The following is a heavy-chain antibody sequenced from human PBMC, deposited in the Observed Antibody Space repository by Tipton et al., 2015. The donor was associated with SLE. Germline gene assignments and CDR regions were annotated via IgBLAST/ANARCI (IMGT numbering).Heavy chain of an antibody. CDR1: GGSISSSSYY. CDR2: IYYSGST. J-gene: IGHJ4*02. Sequence: GLVKPSETLSLTCAVSGGSISSSSYYWGWIRQPPGKGLEWIGSIYYSGSTYYNPSLKSRVTISVDTSKNQFSLKLSSVTAADTAVYYCARRRSSSLDYWGQGTLVTVSS. V-gene: IGHV4-39*01. CDR3: ARRRSSSLDY. D-gene: IGHD6-6*01.